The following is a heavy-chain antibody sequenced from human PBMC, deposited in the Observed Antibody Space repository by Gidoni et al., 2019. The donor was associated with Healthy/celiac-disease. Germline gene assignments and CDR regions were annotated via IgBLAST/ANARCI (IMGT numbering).Heavy chain of an antibody. J-gene: IGHJ4*02. Sequence: EVQLVESGGVVVQPGGSLRLSCAASGFTFDDYTMHWVRQAPGKGLEWFSLISWDGGRTYYADSVKGRCTISRDNSKNSLYLQMNSLRTEDTALYYCAKGGVGVYDLGYDYWGQGTLVTVSS. CDR1: GFTFDDYT. CDR3: AKGGVGVYDLGYDY. V-gene: IGHV3-43*01. CDR2: ISWDGGRT. D-gene: IGHD3-16*01.